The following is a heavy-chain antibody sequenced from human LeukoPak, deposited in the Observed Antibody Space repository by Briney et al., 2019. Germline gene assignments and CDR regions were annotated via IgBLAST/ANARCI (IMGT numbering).Heavy chain of an antibody. CDR3: ARDVRGSYPDH. CDR1: GGSISSYY. Sequence: SSETLSLTCTVSGGSISSYYWSWIRQPPGKGLEWIGYIYYSGSTNYNPSLKSRVTISVDTSKNQFSLKLSSVTAADTAVYYCARDVRGSYPDHWGQGTLVTVSS. D-gene: IGHD1-26*01. J-gene: IGHJ4*02. CDR2: IYYSGST. V-gene: IGHV4-59*01.